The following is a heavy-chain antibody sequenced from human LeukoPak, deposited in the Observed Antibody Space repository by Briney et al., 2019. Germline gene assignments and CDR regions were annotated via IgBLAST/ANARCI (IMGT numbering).Heavy chain of an antibody. CDR3: ARMAAAGEDNWFDP. Sequence: GRSLRLSCAASGFTFSSHAMHWVRQAPGKGLEWVAVISYDGSNKYYADSVKGRFTISRDNSKNTLYLQMNSLRAEDTAVYYCARMAAAGEDNWFDPWGQGTLVTVSS. D-gene: IGHD6-13*01. V-gene: IGHV3-30-3*01. CDR2: ISYDGSNK. J-gene: IGHJ5*02. CDR1: GFTFSSHA.